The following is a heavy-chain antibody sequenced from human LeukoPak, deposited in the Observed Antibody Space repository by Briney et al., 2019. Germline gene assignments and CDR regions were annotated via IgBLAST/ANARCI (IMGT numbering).Heavy chain of an antibody. V-gene: IGHV3-7*01. J-gene: IGHJ4*02. CDR1: GFTVRDNY. CDR2: IKQDGSEK. Sequence: GGTLRLSCAASGFTVRDNYMSWVRQAPGKGLEWVANIKQDGSEKYYVDSVKGRFTISRDNAKNSLYLQMNSLRAEDTAVYYCARAARYDYGDYFDYWGQGTLVTVSS. CDR3: ARAARYDYGDYFDY. D-gene: IGHD4-17*01.